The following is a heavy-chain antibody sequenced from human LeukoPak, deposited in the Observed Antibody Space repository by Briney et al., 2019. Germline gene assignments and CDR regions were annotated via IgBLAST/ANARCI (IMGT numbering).Heavy chain of an antibody. CDR3: ARGAYYYDSSGYYGAFDI. J-gene: IGHJ3*02. D-gene: IGHD3-22*01. CDR2: ISSSGSII. CDR1: GFTFSSYE. Sequence: GGSLRLSCAASGFTFSSYEMNWVRQAPGKGLEWVSYISSSGSIIYYADSVKGRFTISRDSAKNSLYLQMNSLRAEDTAVYYCARGAYYYDSSGYYGAFDIWGQGTMVAVSS. V-gene: IGHV3-48*03.